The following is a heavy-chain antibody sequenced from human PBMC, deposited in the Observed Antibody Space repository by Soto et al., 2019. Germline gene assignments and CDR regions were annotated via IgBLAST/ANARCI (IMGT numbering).Heavy chain of an antibody. D-gene: IGHD6-19*01. CDR1: GGTFSSYA. CDR2: IIPIFGTA. V-gene: IGHV1-69*01. CDR3: ASPPIAVAGTSYYGMDV. Sequence: QVQLVQSGAEVKKPGSSVKVSCKASGGTFSSYAISWVRQAPGQGLEWMGGIIPIFGTANYAQKFQGRVTITADESTSPAYMELSSLRSEDTAVYYCASPPIAVAGTSYYGMDVWGQGTTVTVSS. J-gene: IGHJ6*02.